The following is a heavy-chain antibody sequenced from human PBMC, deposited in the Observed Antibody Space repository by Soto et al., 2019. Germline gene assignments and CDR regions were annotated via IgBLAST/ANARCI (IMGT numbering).Heavy chain of an antibody. Sequence: EVQLVESEGGLGQRGGSLRLSCAASGFTFNYYWMHWVRQAPGQGLVWVSHIHSDGSSTTYADSVKGRFTISRDNAKNTLYLQMNSLRAEDTAVYYWARGYKGGFDLWGQGTTVTVSS. CDR2: IHSDGSST. D-gene: IGHD5-18*01. V-gene: IGHV3-74*01. CDR1: GFTFNYYW. J-gene: IGHJ3*01. CDR3: ARGYKGGFDL.